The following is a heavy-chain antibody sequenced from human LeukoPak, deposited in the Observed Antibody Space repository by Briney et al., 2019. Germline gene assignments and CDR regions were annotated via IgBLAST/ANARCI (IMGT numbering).Heavy chain of an antibody. D-gene: IGHD3-10*01. CDR3: ARGVNSTFDV. V-gene: IGHV6-1*01. Sequence: SQTLSLTCAISGDSVSSNSVAWNWIRQSPSRGLEWLGRTYLGSTSYAVSVKSRITINSDTSKNQFSLQLSTVTPEDTAVYFCARGVNSTFDVWGQGTMVTVSS. CDR2: TYLGSTS. J-gene: IGHJ3*01. CDR1: GDSVSSNSVA.